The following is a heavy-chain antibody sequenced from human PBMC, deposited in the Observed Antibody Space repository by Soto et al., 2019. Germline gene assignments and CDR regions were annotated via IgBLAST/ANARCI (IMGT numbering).Heavy chain of an antibody. CDR1: GYTFTSYG. CDR3: ARPSYGSGRPPPLVH. J-gene: IGHJ4*02. V-gene: IGHV1-18*01. CDR2: ISAYNGNT. Sequence: QVQLVQSGAEVKKPGASVKVSCKASGYTFTSYGISWVRQAPGQGLEWMGWISAYNGNTNYAQKLQGRVTMTTDTSPSTAYIELRRLSSHVTAVYYCARPSYGSGRPPPLVHWGQGTLVTVPS. D-gene: IGHD3-10*01.